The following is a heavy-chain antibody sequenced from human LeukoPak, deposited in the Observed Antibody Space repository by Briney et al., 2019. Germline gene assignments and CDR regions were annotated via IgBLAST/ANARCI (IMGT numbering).Heavy chain of an antibody. CDR3: ARDNGDYWFDP. J-gene: IGHJ5*02. D-gene: IGHD4-17*01. Sequence: SETLSLTCTVSGYSLSSGFYWGWIRQPPGKRLEWIGSIHYSGSTSYNPSLKSRVTISVDTSKNQFSLRLSSVTAADTAVYYCARDNGDYWFDPWGQGTLVTGSS. CDR1: GYSLSSGFY. CDR2: IHYSGST. V-gene: IGHV4-38-2*02.